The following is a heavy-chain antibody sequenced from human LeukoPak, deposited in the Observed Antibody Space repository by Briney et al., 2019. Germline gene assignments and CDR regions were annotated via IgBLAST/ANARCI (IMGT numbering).Heavy chain of an antibody. CDR1: GYTFTGYY. D-gene: IGHD3-3*01. V-gene: IGHV1-2*02. CDR3: AREGITIFGVVTGAMDV. J-gene: IGHJ6*02. CDR2: INPNSGGT. Sequence: ASVKVSCKASGYTFTGYYMHWVRQAPGQGLEWMGWINPNSGGTNYAQKFQGRVTMTRDTSISTAYMELSRLRSDDTAVYYCAREGITIFGVVTGAMDVWGQGTTVTVSS.